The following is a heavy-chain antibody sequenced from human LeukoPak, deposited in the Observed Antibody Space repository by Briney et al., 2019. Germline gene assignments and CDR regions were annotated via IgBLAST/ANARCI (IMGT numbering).Heavy chain of an antibody. Sequence: PSETLSLTCTVSGVSISTSADYWGWIRQPPGKGLEWIGYIYYSGSTNYNPSLKSRVTISVDTSKNQFSLKLNSVTAADTAVYYCARCYYDSSGYFPDYFDYWGQGTLVTVSS. V-gene: IGHV4-61*05. J-gene: IGHJ4*02. CDR3: ARCYYDSSGYFPDYFDY. CDR1: GVSISTSADY. CDR2: IYYSGST. D-gene: IGHD3-22*01.